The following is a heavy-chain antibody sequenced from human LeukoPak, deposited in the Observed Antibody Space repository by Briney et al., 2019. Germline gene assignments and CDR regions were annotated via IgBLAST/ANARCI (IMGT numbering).Heavy chain of an antibody. V-gene: IGHV3-23*01. J-gene: IGHJ6*02. Sequence: PGGSLRLSCTVSGFSVSTSGMSWVRQAQGKGLQTISAISVEGESAYYADSVKGRFTISRDDSRNTLNLQMNNLRAEDSAVYYCVKGLHLFDVWGQGTTVTVSS. CDR3: VKGLHLFDV. CDR2: ISVEGESA. CDR1: GFSVSTSG. D-gene: IGHD2-21*01.